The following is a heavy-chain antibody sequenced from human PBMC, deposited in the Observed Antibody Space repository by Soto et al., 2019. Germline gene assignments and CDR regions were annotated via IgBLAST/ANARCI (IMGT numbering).Heavy chain of an antibody. CDR2: IYYSAPT. CDR3: ARSDIQGPIDY. D-gene: IGHD2-15*01. V-gene: IGHV4-28*01. CDR1: GYSISSSNG. Sequence: PSGTLSLTCAVSGYSISSSNGWGWIRQPPRMGLAWILYIYYSAPTYYNPSLLSRVTMSVVTSKNQFSLKLPSLTAVDSAVYYCARSDIQGPIDYWGQGTLVTVSS. J-gene: IGHJ4*02.